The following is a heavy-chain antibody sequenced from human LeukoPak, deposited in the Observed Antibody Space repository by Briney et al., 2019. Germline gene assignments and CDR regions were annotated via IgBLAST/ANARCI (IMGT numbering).Heavy chain of an antibody. CDR1: GGSFSGYY. D-gene: IGHD2-15*01. V-gene: IGHV4-34*01. J-gene: IGHJ6*03. CDR3: ARGGGYCSGVSCYYYYYYYYYMDV. Sequence: PSETLSLTCAVYGGSFSGYYWSWIRQPPGKGLEWIGEINHSGSTNYNPSLKSRVTISVDTSKNQFSLKLSSVTAADTAVYYCARGGGYCSGVSCYYYYYYYYYMDVWGKGTTVTVSS. CDR2: INHSGST.